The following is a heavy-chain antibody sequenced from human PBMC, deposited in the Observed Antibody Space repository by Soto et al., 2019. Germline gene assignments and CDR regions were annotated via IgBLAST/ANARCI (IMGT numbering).Heavy chain of an antibody. D-gene: IGHD1-1*01. Sequence: QVQLVESGGGVVQPGRSLRLSCAASGFRFSNYGMHWVRQAPGQGLEWLAVIVADGTGLHYADSVRGRFTISRDNSKNTLYLQLNRLGADDTAIYFCARDDDLPDNGLGHLGQGTLVTVSS. CDR2: IVADGTGL. CDR3: ARDDDLPDNGLGH. CDR1: GFRFSNYG. V-gene: IGHV3-33*01. J-gene: IGHJ4*02.